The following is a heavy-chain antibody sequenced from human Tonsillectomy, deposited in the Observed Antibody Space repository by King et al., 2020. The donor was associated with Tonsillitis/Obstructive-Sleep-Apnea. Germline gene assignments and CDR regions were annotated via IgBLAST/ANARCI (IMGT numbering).Heavy chain of an antibody. CDR3: ARSGDCSNTICYLAFDI. CDR1: GFTFSSYA. J-gene: IGHJ3*02. Sequence: QLVQSGGGVVQPGRSLRLSCAASGFTFSSYAMHWVRQAPGKGLEWVAVISYDGSNKYHADSVKGRFTISRDNSKNTLYLQMNSLRAEDTAMYYCARSGDCSNTICYLAFDIWGQGTMVTVSS. D-gene: IGHD2-2*01. V-gene: IGHV3-30*04. CDR2: ISYDGSNK.